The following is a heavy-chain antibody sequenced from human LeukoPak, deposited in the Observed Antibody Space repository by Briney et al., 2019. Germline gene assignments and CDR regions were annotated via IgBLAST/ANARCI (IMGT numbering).Heavy chain of an antibody. D-gene: IGHD3-3*01. J-gene: IGHJ4*02. CDR3: ARANYDFWSGYSSYYFDY. V-gene: IGHV4-30-4*08. Sequence: SQTLSLTCTVSGGSISSGDYYWSWIRQPPGKGLEWIGYIYYSGSTYYNPSLKSRVTISVDTSKNQFSMKLSSVTAADTAVYYCARANYDFWSGYSSYYFDYWGQGTLVTVSS. CDR1: GGSISSGDYY. CDR2: IYYSGST.